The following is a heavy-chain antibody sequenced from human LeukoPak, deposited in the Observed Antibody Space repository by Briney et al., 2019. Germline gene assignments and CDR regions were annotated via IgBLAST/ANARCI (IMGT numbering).Heavy chain of an antibody. D-gene: IGHD2-21*02. CDR2: INPSSGGT. CDR1: GYTFTGYY. CDR3: ARERYCGGDCYCFDY. Sequence: ASVKVSCKASGYTFTGYYMHWVRQAPGQGLEWMGWINPSSGGTNYAQEFQGRVTITRDTSASTAYMELSSLRSEDMAVYYCARERYCGGDCYCFDYWGQGTLVTVSS. V-gene: IGHV1-2*02. J-gene: IGHJ4*02.